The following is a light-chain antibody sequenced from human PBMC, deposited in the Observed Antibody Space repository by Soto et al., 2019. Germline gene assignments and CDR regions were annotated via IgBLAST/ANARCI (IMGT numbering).Light chain of an antibody. CDR3: QQYGSSRT. V-gene: IGKV3-20*01. Sequence: EIVLKQSPGTLSLSPGEGATLSCRASQTMGSNYLAWCLQKPGQPPTLLIYGGSSRAAGIPDRFSGSGSGTDFILTINRLEPEDFAMYYCQQYGSSRTFGQRTKVDI. CDR2: GGS. J-gene: IGKJ1*01. CDR1: QTMGSNY.